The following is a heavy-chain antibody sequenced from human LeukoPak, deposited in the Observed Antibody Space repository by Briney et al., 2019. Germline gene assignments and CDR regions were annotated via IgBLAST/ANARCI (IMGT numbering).Heavy chain of an antibody. CDR3: ARDGGSEWAYYYYYYGMDV. CDR1: GFTFSSYA. J-gene: IGHJ6*02. CDR2: ISYDGSNK. D-gene: IGHD1-26*01. Sequence: GGSLRLSCAASGFTFSSYAMHWVRQAPGKGLEWVAVISYDGSNKYYADSVKGRFTISRDNPKNTLYLQMNSLRAEDTAVYYCARDGGSEWAYYYYYYGMDVWGQGTTVTVSS. V-gene: IGHV3-30*04.